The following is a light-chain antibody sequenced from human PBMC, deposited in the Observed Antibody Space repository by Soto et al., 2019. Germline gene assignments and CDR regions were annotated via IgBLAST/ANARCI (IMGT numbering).Light chain of an antibody. J-gene: IGKJ2*02. V-gene: IGKV1-39*01. CDR3: QESYSTMWT. Sequence: DIQMTQSPSSLSASVGDRVTITCRASRSIRNYLNWYQQKPGKVPELLIYAASSLQSGVPSRFSGSGSGTDFTLTISSLQPEDSATYYCQESYSTMWTFGQGTKVEIK. CDR1: RSIRNY. CDR2: AAS.